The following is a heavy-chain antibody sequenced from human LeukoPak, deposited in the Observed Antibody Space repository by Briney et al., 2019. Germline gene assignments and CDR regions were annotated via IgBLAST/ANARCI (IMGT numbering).Heavy chain of an antibody. J-gene: IGHJ6*02. Sequence: GRSLRLSCAASGFTFRTYGMHWVRQAPGKGLDWVAVIWYDGSNEFYADSVKGRFTISRDNSNNTLYLRMNSLRAEDTAVYSCARDGGYYYYGMDVWGQGTTVTVSS. CDR2: IWYDGSNE. V-gene: IGHV3-33*01. D-gene: IGHD3-16*01. CDR1: GFTFRTYG. CDR3: ARDGGYYYYGMDV.